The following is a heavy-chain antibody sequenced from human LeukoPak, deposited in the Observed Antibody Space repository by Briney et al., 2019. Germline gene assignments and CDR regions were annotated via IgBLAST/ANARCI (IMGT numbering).Heavy chain of an antibody. V-gene: IGHV1-69*05. J-gene: IGHJ3*02. CDR3: VTGYYDSSGYYHGRGAFDI. Sequence: SVKVSCKASGGTFSSYAISWVRQAPGQGLEWMGRIIPIFGTANYAQKFQGRVTITTDESTSKAYMERSSQRSEDTAEYYCVTGYYDSSGYYHGRGAFDIWGQGTMVTVSS. CDR2: IIPIFGTA. D-gene: IGHD3-22*01. CDR1: GGTFSSYA.